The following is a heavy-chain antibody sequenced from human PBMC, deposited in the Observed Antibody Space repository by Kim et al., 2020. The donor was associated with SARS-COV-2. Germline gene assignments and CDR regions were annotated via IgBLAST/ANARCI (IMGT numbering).Heavy chain of an antibody. Sequence: NPSLGSRVTISVDTSKNQFSLNLNSVTAADTAVYYCARPSSGWPRDWFDLWGQGTLVTVSS. CDR3: ARPSSGWPRDWFDL. V-gene: IGHV4-30-2*04. D-gene: IGHD6-19*01. J-gene: IGHJ5*02.